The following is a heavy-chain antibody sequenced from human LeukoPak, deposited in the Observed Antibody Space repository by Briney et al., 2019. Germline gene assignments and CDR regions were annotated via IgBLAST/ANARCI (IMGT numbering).Heavy chain of an antibody. Sequence: PGGSLRLSCAASGFTFSSYGMHWVRQAPGKGLEWVAFIRYDGSNKYYADSVKGRFTISRDNSKNSLYLQMNSLRTEDTALYYCAKDISVMVRGIDYWGQGTLVTVSS. J-gene: IGHJ4*02. CDR1: GFTFSSYG. V-gene: IGHV3-30*02. CDR3: AKDISVMVRGIDY. D-gene: IGHD3-10*01. CDR2: IRYDGSNK.